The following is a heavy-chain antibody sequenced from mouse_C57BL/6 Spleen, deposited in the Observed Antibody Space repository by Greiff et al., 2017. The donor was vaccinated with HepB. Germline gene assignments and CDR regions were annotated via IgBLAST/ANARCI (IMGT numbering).Heavy chain of an antibody. CDR1: GFNIKDDY. V-gene: IGHV14-4*01. J-gene: IGHJ1*03. CDR3: TTGGGYYGSSYWYFDV. D-gene: IGHD1-1*01. CDR2: IDPENGDT. Sequence: EVKLQQSGAELVRPGASVKLSCTASGFNIKDDYMHWVKQRPEQGLEWIGWIDPENGDTEYASKFQGKATITADTSSNTAYLQLSSLTSEDTAVYYCTTGGGYYGSSYWYFDVWGTGTTVTVSS.